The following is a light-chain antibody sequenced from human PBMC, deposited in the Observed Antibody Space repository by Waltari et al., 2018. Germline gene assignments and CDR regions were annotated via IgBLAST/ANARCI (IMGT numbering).Light chain of an antibody. Sequence: VSPGQTARITCSGDASPNQYVYWYQQKSGQAPVLVIYEDNKRRSGIPERFSGSSSGTMVTLTISGAQVEDEGDYYCYSTDRTGKQRVFGGGTKLTVL. CDR3: YSTDRTGKQRV. CDR1: ASPNQY. J-gene: IGLJ2*01. V-gene: IGLV3-10*01. CDR2: EDN.